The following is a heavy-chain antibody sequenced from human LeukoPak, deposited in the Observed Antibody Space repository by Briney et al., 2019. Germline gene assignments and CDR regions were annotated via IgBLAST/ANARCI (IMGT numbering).Heavy chain of an antibody. V-gene: IGHV1-46*01. Sequence: ASVKVSCKASGYTFTSYYMHWVRQAPGQGLEWMGIINPSGGSTSYAQKLQGRVTMTTDTSTSTAYMELRSLRSDDTAVYYCARVSGNYYDSSGPSDYWGQGTLVTVSS. CDR1: GYTFTSYY. J-gene: IGHJ4*02. D-gene: IGHD3-22*01. CDR2: INPSGGST. CDR3: ARVSGNYYDSSGPSDY.